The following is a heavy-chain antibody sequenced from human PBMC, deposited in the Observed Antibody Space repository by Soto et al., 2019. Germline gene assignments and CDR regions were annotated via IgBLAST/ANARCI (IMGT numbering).Heavy chain of an antibody. CDR3: ARWGIAAHNSEYFDY. J-gene: IGHJ4*02. CDR2: IYYSGST. CDR1: GGSISSYY. V-gene: IGHV4-59*01. Sequence: ETLSLTCTVSGGSISSYYWSWIRQPPGKGPEWIGYIYYSGSTNYNPSLKSRVTISVDTSKNQFSLKLSSVTAADTAVYYCARWGIAAHNSEYFDYWGQGTLVTVSS. D-gene: IGHD6-6*01.